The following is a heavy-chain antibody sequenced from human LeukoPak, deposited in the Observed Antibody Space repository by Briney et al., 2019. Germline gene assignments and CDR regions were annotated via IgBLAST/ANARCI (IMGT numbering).Heavy chain of an antibody. Sequence: SETLSLTCAVYGGSFSGYYWSWIRQPPGKGLEWIGEINHSGSTNYNPSLKSRATISVDTSKNQFSLKLSFVTAADTAVYYCARDVNSYDSSGYPLPWGPGTLVTVSS. CDR3: ARDVNSYDSSGYPLP. CDR2: INHSGST. D-gene: IGHD3-22*01. V-gene: IGHV4-34*01. J-gene: IGHJ5*02. CDR1: GGSFSGYY.